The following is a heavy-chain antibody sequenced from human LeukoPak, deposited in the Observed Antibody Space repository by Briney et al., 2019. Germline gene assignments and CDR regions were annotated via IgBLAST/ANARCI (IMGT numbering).Heavy chain of an antibody. Sequence: ASVKVSCKASGGTFSSYAISWVRQAPGQGLEWMGRTIPIFGTANYAQKFQGRVTITTDESTSTAYMELSSLRSEDTAVYYCARNLHYYDSSGYLDYWGQGTLVTVSS. CDR2: TIPIFGTA. CDR1: GGTFSSYA. V-gene: IGHV1-69*05. CDR3: ARNLHYYDSSGYLDY. D-gene: IGHD3-22*01. J-gene: IGHJ4*02.